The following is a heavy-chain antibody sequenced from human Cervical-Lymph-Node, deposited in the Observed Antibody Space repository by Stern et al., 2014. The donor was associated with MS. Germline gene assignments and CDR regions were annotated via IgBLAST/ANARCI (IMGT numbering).Heavy chain of an antibody. V-gene: IGHV5-51*01. Sequence: EVQLVESGAEVKKPGESLKISCKGSGYSFTSYWIGWVRQMPGKGLEWMGGIYPGDSDTRYSPSFQGQVTISADKSISTAYLQWSSLKASDTAMYYCARHPGDSSGYGHAFDIWGQGTMVTVSS. CDR3: ARHPGDSSGYGHAFDI. CDR1: GYSFTSYW. J-gene: IGHJ3*02. CDR2: IYPGDSDT. D-gene: IGHD3-22*01.